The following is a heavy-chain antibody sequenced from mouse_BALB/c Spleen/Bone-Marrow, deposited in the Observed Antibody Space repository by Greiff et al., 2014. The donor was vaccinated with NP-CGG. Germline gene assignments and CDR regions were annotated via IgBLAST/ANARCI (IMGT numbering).Heavy chain of an antibody. CDR1: GYSITSTYS. Sequence: DVKLQESGPDLVKPSQSLSLTCTVTGYSITSTYSWHWIRQFPGNKLEWMGYIHYSGSAYYNPSLKSRISITRGTSKNQFFLQLHSVTTADTATYYCASTGTRGFAYWGQGTLVTVSA. CDR2: IHYSGSA. J-gene: IGHJ3*01. CDR3: ASTGTRGFAY. V-gene: IGHV3-1*02. D-gene: IGHD4-1*02.